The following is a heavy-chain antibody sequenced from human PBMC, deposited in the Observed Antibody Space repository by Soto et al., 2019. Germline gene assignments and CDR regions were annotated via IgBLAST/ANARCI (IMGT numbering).Heavy chain of an antibody. Sequence: QVQLQESGPGLVKPSQTPSLTCTVSGASISSGDDYWSWIRQSPGKGLAWIGYVYFSGTTYSNPSHESRLTISVDTSKNRFSLKLNSVTAADTAVYYCAKSLIASRGSRFDPWGQGTLVTVSS. CDR3: AKSLIASRGSRFDP. CDR2: VYFSGTT. CDR1: GASISSGDDY. D-gene: IGHD6-6*01. V-gene: IGHV4-30-4*01. J-gene: IGHJ5*02.